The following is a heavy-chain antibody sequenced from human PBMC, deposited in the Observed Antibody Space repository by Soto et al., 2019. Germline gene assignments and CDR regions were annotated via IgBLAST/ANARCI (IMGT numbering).Heavy chain of an antibody. Sequence: ASVKVSCKASGGTFSSYAISWVRQAPGQGLEWMGGIIPIFGTANYAQKFQGRVTITADESTSTAYMELSSLRSEDTAVYYCARGFRVYDYAWGSYRYFDYWGQGTLVTVSS. CDR1: GGTFSSYA. D-gene: IGHD3-16*02. J-gene: IGHJ4*02. V-gene: IGHV1-69*13. CDR2: IIPIFGTA. CDR3: ARGFRVYDYAWGSYRYFDY.